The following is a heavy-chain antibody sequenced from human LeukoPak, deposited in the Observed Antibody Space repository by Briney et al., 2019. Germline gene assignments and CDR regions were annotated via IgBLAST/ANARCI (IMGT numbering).Heavy chain of an antibody. CDR2: VKPDGSEK. CDR1: GFTFSTYS. D-gene: IGHD3-22*01. J-gene: IGHJ4*02. V-gene: IGHV3-7*01. CDR3: ARDRGYYVFDY. Sequence: PGGSLRLSCAASGFTFSTYSMSWVRQAPGKGLEWVAHVKPDGSEKSYVDSVKGRFTISRDNAQNSLYLQMNSLRAEDTAVYYCARDRGYYVFDYWGQGTLVTVSS.